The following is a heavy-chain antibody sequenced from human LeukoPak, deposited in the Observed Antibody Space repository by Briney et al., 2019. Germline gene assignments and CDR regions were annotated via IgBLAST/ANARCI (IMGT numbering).Heavy chain of an antibody. CDR3: AREGLGNCTGNSCPNGRGY. J-gene: IGHJ4*02. CDR1: GYTFTNNY. CDR2: INANSGST. Sequence: ASVKVSCKASGYTFTNNYIHWVRQAPGQGLEWMGIINANSGSTMYAQNFQGRVTMTRDTSTSTVYMELSSLRSEDTAVYYCAREGLGNCTGNSCPNGRGYWGQGTLVTVSS. V-gene: IGHV1-46*01. D-gene: IGHD2-8*02.